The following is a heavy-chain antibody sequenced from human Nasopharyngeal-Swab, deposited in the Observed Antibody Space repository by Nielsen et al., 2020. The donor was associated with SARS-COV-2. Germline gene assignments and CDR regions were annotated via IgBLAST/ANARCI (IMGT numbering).Heavy chain of an antibody. CDR3: SRTYYYGSSGRNAFDI. CDR1: GYTLTELS. CDR2: FDPENVET. V-gene: IGHV1-24*01. Sequence: ASVKVSCKVSGYTLTELSMHWVRQAPGKGLEWMGGFDPENVETIYAQKFQARVSMTEDTSTDTAYMELSSLRSEDTAVYYCSRTYYYGSSGRNAFDIWGQGTMVTVSS. D-gene: IGHD3-22*01. J-gene: IGHJ3*02.